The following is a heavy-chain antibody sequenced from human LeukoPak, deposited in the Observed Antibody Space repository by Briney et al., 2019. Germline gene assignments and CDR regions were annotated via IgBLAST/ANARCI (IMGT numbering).Heavy chain of an antibody. V-gene: IGHV4-4*07. Sequence: SETLSLTCTVSGGSISSYYWSWIRQPAGKGLEWIGRIHTSGSTNYNPSLKSRVTMSVDTSKNQFSLKLSSVTAADTAVYYCARSGRNYYYDSSGYQIDYWGQGTLVTVSS. D-gene: IGHD3-22*01. J-gene: IGHJ4*02. CDR3: ARSGRNYYYDSSGYQIDY. CDR1: GGSISSYY. CDR2: IHTSGST.